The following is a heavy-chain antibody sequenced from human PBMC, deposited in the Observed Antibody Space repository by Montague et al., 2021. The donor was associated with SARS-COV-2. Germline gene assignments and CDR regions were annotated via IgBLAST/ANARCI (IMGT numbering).Heavy chain of an antibody. J-gene: IGHJ6*02. CDR3: ARLGRQQLVRLSGMDV. V-gene: IGHV4-39*07. CDR2: IYYSGST. D-gene: IGHD6-13*01. Sequence: SETLSLTCTVSGGSISSSSYYWGWIRQPPGKGLEWIGSIYYSGSTYYNPSLKSRVTISVDTSKNQFSLKLSSVTAADRAVYCCARLGRQQLVRLSGMDVWGQGTAVTVSS. CDR1: GGSISSSSYY.